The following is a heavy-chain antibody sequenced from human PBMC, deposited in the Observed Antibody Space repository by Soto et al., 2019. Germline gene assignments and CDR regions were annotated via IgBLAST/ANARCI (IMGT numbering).Heavy chain of an antibody. J-gene: IGHJ6*02. CDR2: INPSGGST. D-gene: IGHD3-22*01. Sequence: ASVKVSCKASGYTFTSYYMHWVRQAPGQGLEWMGIINPSGGSTSYAQKFQGRVTMTRDTSTSTLYMELSSLRSEDTAVYYCAREGGPNYYDSSGRYYYYYGMDVWGQGTTVTVSS. V-gene: IGHV1-46*01. CDR1: GYTFTSYY. CDR3: AREGGPNYYDSSGRYYYYYGMDV.